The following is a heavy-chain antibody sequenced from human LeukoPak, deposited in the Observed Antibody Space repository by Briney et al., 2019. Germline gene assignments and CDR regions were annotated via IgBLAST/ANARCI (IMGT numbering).Heavy chain of an antibody. J-gene: IGHJ3*02. CDR1: GGTFSSYA. CDR3: ASLPSGSSSMSTDAFDI. D-gene: IGHD1-26*01. V-gene: IGHV1-69*05. CDR2: VIPIFGTA. Sequence: WASVKVSCKASGGTFSSYAISWVRQAPGQGLEWMGGVIPIFGTANYAQKFQGRVTITTDESTTTAYMELSSLRSEDTAVYYCASLPSGSSSMSTDAFDIWGQGTMVTVSS.